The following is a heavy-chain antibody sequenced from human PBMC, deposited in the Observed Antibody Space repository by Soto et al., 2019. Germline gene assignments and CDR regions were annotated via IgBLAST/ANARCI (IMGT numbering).Heavy chain of an antibody. CDR2: INPSGGST. V-gene: IGHV1-46*01. CDR1: GYTFTSYY. J-gene: IGHJ6*02. Sequence: GASVKVSCKASGYTFTSYYMHWVRQAPGQGLEWMGIINPSGGSTSYAQKFQGRVTMTRDTSTSTVYMELSSLRSEDTAVYYCARDYYDSSGYRAYYYGVDVWGQGTTVTVSS. D-gene: IGHD3-22*01. CDR3: ARDYYDSSGYRAYYYGVDV.